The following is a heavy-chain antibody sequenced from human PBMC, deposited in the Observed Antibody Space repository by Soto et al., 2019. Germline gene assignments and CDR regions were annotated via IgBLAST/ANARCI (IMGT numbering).Heavy chain of an antibody. CDR2: ISYDGNSK. J-gene: IGHJ6*02. V-gene: IGHV3-30*03. CDR1: GFTFSSYG. Sequence: QVQLVESGGGVVQPGRSLRLSCAASGFTFSSYGIHWVRQAPGKGLEWVAVISYDGNSKDYADSVKGRFTISRDNSKNTLYLQMNSLRAEDTAVYYCARGGMAAAYYYYGMDVWGQGTTVTVSS. CDR3: ARGGMAAAYYYYGMDV. D-gene: IGHD6-13*01.